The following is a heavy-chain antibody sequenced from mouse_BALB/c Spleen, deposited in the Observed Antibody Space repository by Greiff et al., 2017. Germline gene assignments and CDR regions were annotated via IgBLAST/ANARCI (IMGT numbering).Heavy chain of an antibody. CDR3: ASYYRSLYYFDY. D-gene: IGHD2-14*01. J-gene: IGHJ2*01. CDR2: IYPGDGDT. V-gene: IGHV1-80*01. CDR1: GYAFSSYW. Sequence: QVQLQQSGAELVRPGSSVKISCKASGYAFSSYWMNWVKQRPGQGLEWIGQIYPGDGDTNYNGKFKGKATLTAYKSSSTAYMQLSSLTSEDSAVYFCASYYRSLYYFDYWGQGTTLTVSS.